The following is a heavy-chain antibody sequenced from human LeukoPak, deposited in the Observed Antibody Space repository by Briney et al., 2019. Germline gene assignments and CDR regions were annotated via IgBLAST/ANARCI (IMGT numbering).Heavy chain of an antibody. CDR3: ATQNPPGSGYYDTYNWFDP. CDR1: GFTFDDYV. D-gene: IGHD5-12*01. CDR2: ISGDGSGT. Sequence: GGSLRLSCTASGFTFDDYVMHWVRHAPGKGLEWVSLISGDGSGTYYADSVEGRFTISRDNSKNSLFLHMSGLRAEDTALYYCATQNPPGSGYYDTYNWFDPWGQGTLVTVAS. V-gene: IGHV3-43*02. J-gene: IGHJ5*02.